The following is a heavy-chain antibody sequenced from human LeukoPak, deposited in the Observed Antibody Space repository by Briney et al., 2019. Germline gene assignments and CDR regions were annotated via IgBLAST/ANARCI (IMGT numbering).Heavy chain of an antibody. CDR1: GFTVSSNY. CDR2: IYSGGST. J-gene: IGHJ3*02. Sequence: PGGSLRLSCAASGFTVSSNYMSWVRQAPGKGLEWVSVIYSGGSTYYSDSVKGRFTISRDNSKNTLYLQMSSLRAEDTAVYYCVKGSGGRYAFDIWGQGTMVTVSS. CDR3: VKGSGGRYAFDI. D-gene: IGHD2-15*01. V-gene: IGHV3-53*05.